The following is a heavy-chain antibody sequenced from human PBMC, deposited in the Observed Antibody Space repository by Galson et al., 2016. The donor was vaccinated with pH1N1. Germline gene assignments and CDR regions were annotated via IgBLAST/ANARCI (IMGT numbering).Heavy chain of an antibody. D-gene: IGHD3-16*02. CDR1: GFTFSNYW. CDR3: ARAIGSRSAY. CDR2: IKEDGSDT. J-gene: IGHJ4*02. Sequence: SLRLSCAASGFTFSNYWMHWVRQVPEKGLEWVANIKEDGSDTYYVDSVRGRFTISRDNAKNSLYLQMNSLRDEDTALYYCARAIGSRSAYWGQGTLVTVSS. V-gene: IGHV3-7*01.